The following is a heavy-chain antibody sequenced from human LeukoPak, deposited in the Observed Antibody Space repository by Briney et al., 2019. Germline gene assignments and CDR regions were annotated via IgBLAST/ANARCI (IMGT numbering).Heavy chain of an antibody. CDR1: GGSISSGSYY. CDR2: IYTSGST. V-gene: IGHV4-61*02. J-gene: IGHJ5*02. CDR3: ARALPTVTTRRGSYWFDP. Sequence: PSETLSLTCTVSGGSISSGSYYWSWIRQPAGKGLEWIGRIYTSGSTNYNPSLKSRVTISVDTSKNQFSLKLSSVTAADTAVYYCARALPTVTTRRGSYWFDPWGQGTLVTVSS. D-gene: IGHD4-11*01.